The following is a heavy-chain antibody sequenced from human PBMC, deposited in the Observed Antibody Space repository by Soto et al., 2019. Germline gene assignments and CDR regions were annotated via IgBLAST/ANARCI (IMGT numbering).Heavy chain of an antibody. CDR2: IKSKTDGGTT. J-gene: IGHJ4*02. D-gene: IGHD3-22*01. CDR1: GFTFSNAW. Sequence: PGGSLRLSCAASGFTFSNAWMSWVRQAPGKGLEWVGRIKSKTDGGTTDYAAPVKGRFTISRDDSKNTLYLQMNSLKTEDTAVYYCTTVDYYDSSGYRPDYWGQGTLVTVSS. CDR3: TTVDYYDSSGYRPDY. V-gene: IGHV3-15*01.